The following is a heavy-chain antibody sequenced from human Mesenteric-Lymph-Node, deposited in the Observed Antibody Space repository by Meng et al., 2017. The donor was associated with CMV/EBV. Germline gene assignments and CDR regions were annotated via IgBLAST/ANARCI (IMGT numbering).Heavy chain of an antibody. J-gene: IGHJ6*02. Sequence: GESLKISCKGSGYSFTSYWIVWVRQMPGKGLEWMGIIYPGDSDTRYSPSFQGQVTISADKSISTAYLQWSSLKASDTAMYYCARGSCSSTNCYNYYGMDVWGQGTTVTVSS. V-gene: IGHV5-51*01. CDR3: ARGSCSSTNCYNYYGMDV. D-gene: IGHD2-2*02. CDR1: GYSFTSYW. CDR2: IYPGDSDT.